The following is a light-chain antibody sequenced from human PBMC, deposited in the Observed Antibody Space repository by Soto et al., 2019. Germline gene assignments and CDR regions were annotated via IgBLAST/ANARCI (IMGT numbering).Light chain of an antibody. V-gene: IGLV5-45*02. Sequence: QPVLTQPSSLSASPGASASLTCTLRSGINVGTYRIYWYQQKPGSPPQYLLRYKSDSDKQQGSGVPSRFSGSKDASANAGILLISGLQSGDEADYYCMIWHSSAVVFGGGTKVTVL. CDR2: YKSDSDK. CDR3: MIWHSSAVV. J-gene: IGLJ2*01. CDR1: SGINVGTYR.